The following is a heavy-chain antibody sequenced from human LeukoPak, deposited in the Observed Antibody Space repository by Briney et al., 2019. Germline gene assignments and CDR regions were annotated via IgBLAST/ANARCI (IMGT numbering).Heavy chain of an antibody. CDR1: GYTFTSYY. J-gene: IGHJ4*02. CDR2: INPSGGST. CDR3: ARPIACLGYCSGGSLAY. D-gene: IGHD2-15*01. V-gene: IGHV1-46*01. Sequence: EASVKVSCKASGYTFTSYYMHWVRQAPGQGLEWMGIINPSGGSTSYAQKFQGRVTTTRDTSTGTVYMELSSLRSEDTAVYYCARPIACLGYCSGGSLAYWGQGTLVTVSS.